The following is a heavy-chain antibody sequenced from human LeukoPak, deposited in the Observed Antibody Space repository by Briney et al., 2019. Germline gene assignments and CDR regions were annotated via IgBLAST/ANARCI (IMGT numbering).Heavy chain of an antibody. D-gene: IGHD3-22*01. J-gene: IGHJ2*01. CDR2: ISGSGGST. CDR1: GFTFSSYG. CDR3: AKFGSVTMIVVPLFDL. V-gene: IGHV3-23*01. Sequence: GGTLRLSCAASGFTFSSYGMSWVRQAPGKGLEWVSAISGSGGSTYYADSVKGRFTISRDNSKNTLCLQMNSLRAEDTAVYYCAKFGSVTMIVVPLFDLWGRGTLVTVSS.